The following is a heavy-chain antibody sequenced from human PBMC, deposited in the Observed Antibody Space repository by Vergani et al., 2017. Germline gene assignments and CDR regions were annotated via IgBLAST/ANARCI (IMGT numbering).Heavy chain of an antibody. D-gene: IGHD6-19*01. CDR3: ARQRSGSGWSPGDFDD. J-gene: IGHJ4*02. V-gene: IGHV4-39*01. CDR1: ADSISSGSYY. CDR2: IYYSGLT. Sequence: QLQLQQSGPGLVKPSETLFLTCTVSADSISSGSYYLGWIRQPPGKSLEWIGSIYYSGLTYYNPSLKSRVAISVDTSKNQFSLKVTAVTAADTAVYFCARQRSGSGWSPGDFDDWGQGILVTVSS.